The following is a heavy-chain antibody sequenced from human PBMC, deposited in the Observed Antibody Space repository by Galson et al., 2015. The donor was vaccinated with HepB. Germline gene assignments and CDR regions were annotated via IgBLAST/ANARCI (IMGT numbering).Heavy chain of an antibody. J-gene: IGHJ4*02. CDR2: IRSNTYGGTT. CDR3: SSGNYDGGSDH. D-gene: IGHD1-7*01. CDR1: GLTFRDIA. V-gene: IGHV3-49*03. Sequence: ASGLTFRDIAMSWFRQAPGKGLEWIGFIRSNTYGGTTQYAASVKGRFTISRDDSKGISYLQMKSLKTDDTAVYFCSSGNYDGGSDHWGQGTLVTVSS.